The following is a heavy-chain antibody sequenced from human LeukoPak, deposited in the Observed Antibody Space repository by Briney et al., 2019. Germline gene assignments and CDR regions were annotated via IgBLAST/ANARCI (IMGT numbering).Heavy chain of an antibody. CDR2: INHSGST. Sequence: SETLSLTCAVYGGSFSGYYWSWIRQPPGKGLKWIGEINHSGSTNYNPSLKSRVTISVDTSKNQFSLKLSSVTAADTAVYYCASGGYCGSTDCYPNWFDPWGQGTLVTVSS. D-gene: IGHD2-2*01. CDR1: GGSFSGYY. CDR3: ASGGYCGSTDCYPNWFDP. J-gene: IGHJ5*02. V-gene: IGHV4-34*01.